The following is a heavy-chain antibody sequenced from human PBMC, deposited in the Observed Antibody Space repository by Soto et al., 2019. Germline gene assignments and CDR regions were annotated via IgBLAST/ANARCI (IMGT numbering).Heavy chain of an antibody. V-gene: IGHV3-72*01. CDR1: GFTFSDHY. Sequence: GGSLRLSCAASGFTFSDHYMDWVRQAPGKGLEWVGRTRNKANSYTTEYAASVKGRFTISRDDSKNSLYLQMNSLKTEDTAVYYCAREGDYYVSSGYRDYYYYYGMDVWGQGTTVTVSS. CDR3: AREGDYYVSSGYRDYYYYYGMDV. D-gene: IGHD3-22*01. J-gene: IGHJ6*02. CDR2: TRNKANSYTT.